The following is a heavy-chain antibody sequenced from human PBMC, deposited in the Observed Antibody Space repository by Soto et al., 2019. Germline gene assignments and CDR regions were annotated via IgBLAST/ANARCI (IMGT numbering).Heavy chain of an antibody. J-gene: IGHJ4*02. CDR2: IYYSGST. Sequence: SETLSLTCTVSGGSISSSSYYWGWIRQPPGKGLEWIGSIYYSGSTYYNPSLKSRVTISVDTSKNQFSLKLSSVTAADTAVYYCARHRVVGPWDYWGQGTLVTVSS. CDR3: ARHRVVGPWDY. D-gene: IGHD3-10*01. V-gene: IGHV4-39*01. CDR1: GGSISSSSYY.